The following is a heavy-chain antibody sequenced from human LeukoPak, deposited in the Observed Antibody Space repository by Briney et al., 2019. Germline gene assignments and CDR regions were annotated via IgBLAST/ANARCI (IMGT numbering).Heavy chain of an antibody. J-gene: IGHJ4*02. CDR2: ISSSSSYI. D-gene: IGHD4-23*01. CDR3: ARASRKLYYFDY. Sequence: PGGSLRLSCAASGFTFSSYSMNWVRQAPGKGLGWVSSISSSSSYIYYADSVKGRFTISRDNAKNSLYLQMNSLRAEDTAVYYCARASRKLYYFDYWGQGALVTVSS. CDR1: GFTFSSYS. V-gene: IGHV3-21*01.